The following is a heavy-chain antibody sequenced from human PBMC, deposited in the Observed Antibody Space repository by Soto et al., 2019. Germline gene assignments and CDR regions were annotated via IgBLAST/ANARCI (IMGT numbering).Heavy chain of an antibody. CDR1: GFTFSSYS. D-gene: IGHD3-22*01. V-gene: IGHV3-21*01. Sequence: GGSLRLSCGASGFTFSSYSMNWVRQAPGKGLEWVSSISSSSSYIYYADSVKGRFTISRDNAKNSLYLQMNSLRAEDTAVYYCAIQDSSGYPPSDYWGQGTLVTVSS. CDR2: ISSSSSYI. CDR3: AIQDSSGYPPSDY. J-gene: IGHJ4*02.